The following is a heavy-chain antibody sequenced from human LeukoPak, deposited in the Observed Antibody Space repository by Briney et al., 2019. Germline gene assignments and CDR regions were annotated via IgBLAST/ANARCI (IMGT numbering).Heavy chain of an antibody. CDR2: IYPGDSDT. J-gene: IGHJ6*04. D-gene: IGHD3-10*01. Sequence: GESLKISCQGSGYSFTSYWIGWVRQMPGKGLEWMGIIYPGDSDTRYSPSFQGQVTISADKSISTAYLQWSSLKASDTAMYYCARLGGYGSGSMGYYYYGMDVWGKGTTVTVSS. CDR3: ARLGGYGSGSMGYYYYGMDV. CDR1: GYSFTSYW. V-gene: IGHV5-51*01.